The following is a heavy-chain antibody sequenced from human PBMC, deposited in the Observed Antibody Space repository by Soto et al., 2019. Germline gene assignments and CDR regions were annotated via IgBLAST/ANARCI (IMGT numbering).Heavy chain of an antibody. CDR1: GGSFSGYY. CDR3: AIGPVPIFGVGRNNWFDP. CDR2: INHFGIT. Sequence: QVQLHQWGAGLLKPSETLSLTCAVYGGSFSGYYCSWIRQPPGMGLEWIGEINHFGITNYNPSLKRRLTMSVDKSKNQFSLRLSSATAADTAVYYCAIGPVPIFGVGRNNWFDPWGQGTLVTVSS. D-gene: IGHD3-3*01. J-gene: IGHJ5*02. V-gene: IGHV4-34*01.